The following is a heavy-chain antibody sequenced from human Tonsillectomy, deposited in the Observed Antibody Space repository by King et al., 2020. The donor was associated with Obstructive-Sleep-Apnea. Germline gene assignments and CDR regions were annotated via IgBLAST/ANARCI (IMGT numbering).Heavy chain of an antibody. Sequence: LQLQESGPGLVKPSETLSLTCTVSGGSISSSSYYWGWIRQPPGKGLEWIGSIYYSGSTYYNPSLKSRVTISVDTSKNQFSLKLSSVTAADTAVYYCASWGDGDYAFDYWGQGTLVTVSS. V-gene: IGHV4-39*07. CDR2: IYYSGST. CDR1: GGSISSSSYY. CDR3: ASWGDGDYAFDY. D-gene: IGHD4-17*01. J-gene: IGHJ4*02.